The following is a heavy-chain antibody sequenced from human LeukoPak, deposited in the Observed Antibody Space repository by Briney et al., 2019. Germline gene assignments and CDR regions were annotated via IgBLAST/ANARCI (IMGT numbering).Heavy chain of an antibody. CDR2: ISTSGSYI. CDR1: GFTFSSYG. V-gene: IGHV3-21*01. CDR3: ARDNYYSVMDV. Sequence: PGGSLRLSCAASGFTFSSYGMNWVRQAPGKGLECVSYISTSGSYIYHADSVKGRFTISRDNAKNSLYLQMNSLRAEDTAVYYCARDNYYSVMDVWGQGTTVTVSS. J-gene: IGHJ6*02.